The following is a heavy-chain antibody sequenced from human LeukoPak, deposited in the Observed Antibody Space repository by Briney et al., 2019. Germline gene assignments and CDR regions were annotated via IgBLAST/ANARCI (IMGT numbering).Heavy chain of an antibody. V-gene: IGHV1-2*02. Sequence: ASVKVSCKASGYTFTSYDINWVRQATGQGLEWMGWMNPNSGGTKYAQRFQGRAPMTGDASIRTAYMELSSLTSDDTAVYYCARGSGFQYRGTITNYYMDVWGKGTTVTVSS. CDR1: GYTFTSYD. J-gene: IGHJ6*03. D-gene: IGHD1-20*01. CDR2: MNPNSGGT. CDR3: ARGSGFQYRGTITNYYMDV.